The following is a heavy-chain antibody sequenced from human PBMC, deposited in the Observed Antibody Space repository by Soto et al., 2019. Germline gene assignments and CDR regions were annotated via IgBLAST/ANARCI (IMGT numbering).Heavy chain of an antibody. CDR1: GYRFSSSW. J-gene: IGHJ5*02. Sequence: PGESLKISCQGTGYRFSSSWIGWVRQKPGKGLEWLGNVYPSDSDVRYSPSFQGQVTMSGDKSSSTAYLHWGSLKASDTAIYYCGRHVAAGYGGYDSPLDPWGQGTLVTVSS. V-gene: IGHV5-51*01. D-gene: IGHD5-12*01. CDR3: GRHVAAGYGGYDSPLDP. CDR2: VYPSDSDV.